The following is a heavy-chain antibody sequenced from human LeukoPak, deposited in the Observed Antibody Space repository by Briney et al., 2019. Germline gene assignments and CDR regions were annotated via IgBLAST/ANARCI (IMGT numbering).Heavy chain of an antibody. CDR2: INPNSVGT. CDR3: AKDHTIRRFAA. J-gene: IGHJ1*01. V-gene: IGHV1-2*02. Sequence: GASVKVSCKASGYTFIAYYMHWVRQAPGQGLECRGWINPNSVGTNYSQKFQGRVTTPRDRSISTSYMEPSRLRSDGTSVKYCAKDHTIRRFAAWGQASLVTVPS. D-gene: IGHD3-10*01. CDR1: GYTFIAYY.